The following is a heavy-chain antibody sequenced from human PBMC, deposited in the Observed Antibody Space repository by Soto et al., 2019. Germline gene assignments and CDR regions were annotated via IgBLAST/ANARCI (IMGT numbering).Heavy chain of an antibody. D-gene: IGHD2-21*02. V-gene: IGHV1-3*01. Sequence: ASVKVSCKASGYTFINYALHWVRQVPGQGLEWMGWINPGNDNTKYSQKFQGRVTITRDTFASTAYMELSSLTSEDTAVYYCARGATYCGGDCYLSWYFDLWGRGTLVTVSS. CDR1: GYTFINYA. CDR3: ARGATYCGGDCYLSWYFDL. J-gene: IGHJ2*01. CDR2: INPGNDNT.